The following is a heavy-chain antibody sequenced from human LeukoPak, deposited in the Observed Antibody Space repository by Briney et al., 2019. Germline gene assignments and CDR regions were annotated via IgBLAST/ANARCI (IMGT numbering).Heavy chain of an antibody. J-gene: IGHJ4*02. CDR1: GYIFTSYG. Sequence: ASVKVSCKASGYIFTSYGISWVRQAPGQGLEWMGWISAYNGNTNYAQKLQGRVTMTTDTSTSTAYMELRTLRSDDTAVYYCARGGGHCSGGSCYGLFGYWGQGTLVTVSS. CDR2: ISAYNGNT. D-gene: IGHD2-15*01. V-gene: IGHV1-18*01. CDR3: ARGGGHCSGGSCYGLFGY.